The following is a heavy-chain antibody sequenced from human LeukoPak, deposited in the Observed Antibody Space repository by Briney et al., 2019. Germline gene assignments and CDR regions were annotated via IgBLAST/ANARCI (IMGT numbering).Heavy chain of an antibody. D-gene: IGHD3-10*01. CDR1: GGSISSSNYY. CDR2: IYHTGTT. V-gene: IGHV4-39*01. CDR3: ILGGKLDY. J-gene: IGHJ4*02. Sequence: PSETLSLTCTVSGGSISSSNYYRGWIRQPPGKGLEWIGGIYHTGTTHYNPSLKSRVTISVDTSKNQLSLRLSSVTAADRALYYCILGGKLDYWGQGILVTVSS.